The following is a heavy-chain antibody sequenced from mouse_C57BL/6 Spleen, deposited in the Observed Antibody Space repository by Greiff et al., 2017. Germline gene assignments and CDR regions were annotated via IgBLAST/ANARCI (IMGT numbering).Heavy chain of an antibody. CDR1: GYTFTGYW. Sequence: QVQLQQSGAELMKPGASVKLSCKATGYTFTGYWIEWVKQRPGHGLEWIGEILPGSGSTNYNEKFKGKATFTADTSSNTAYMQLSSLTTEDSAIYYCARRTTAHYAMDYWGQGTSVTVSS. J-gene: IGHJ4*01. D-gene: IGHD1-2*01. V-gene: IGHV1-9*01. CDR2: ILPGSGST. CDR3: ARRTTAHYAMDY.